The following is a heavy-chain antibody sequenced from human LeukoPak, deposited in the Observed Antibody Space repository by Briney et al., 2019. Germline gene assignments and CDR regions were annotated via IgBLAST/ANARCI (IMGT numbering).Heavy chain of an antibody. CDR1: GGSISSYY. Sequence: SETLSLTCTVSGGSISSYYWSWIRQPPGKGLEWIGYIYYSGSTNYNPSLKSRVTISVDTSKNQFSLKLSSVTAADTAVYYCARVSRADIVVVPAAPKTGFHFDYWGQGTLVTVSS. V-gene: IGHV4-59*01. CDR2: IYYSGST. J-gene: IGHJ4*02. D-gene: IGHD2-2*01. CDR3: ARVSRADIVVVPAAPKTGFHFDY.